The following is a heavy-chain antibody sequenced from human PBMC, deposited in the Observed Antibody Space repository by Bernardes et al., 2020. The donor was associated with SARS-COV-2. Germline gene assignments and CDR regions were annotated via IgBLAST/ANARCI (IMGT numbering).Heavy chain of an antibody. V-gene: IGHV3-33*01. Sequence: GGSLRLSCAASGFTFSSYGMHWVRQAPGKGLEWVAVIWYDGSNKYYADSVKGRFTISRDNSKNTLYLQMNSLRAEDTAVYYCAREAYYGSGTYGMDVWGQGTTVT. CDR2: IWYDGSNK. J-gene: IGHJ6*02. D-gene: IGHD3-10*01. CDR1: GFTFSSYG. CDR3: AREAYYGSGTYGMDV.